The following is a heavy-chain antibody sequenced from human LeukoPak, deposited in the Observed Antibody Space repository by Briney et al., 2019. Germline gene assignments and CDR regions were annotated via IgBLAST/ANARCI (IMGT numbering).Heavy chain of an antibody. V-gene: IGHV3-30*18. D-gene: IGHD5-18*01. CDR2: ISYDGSHK. Sequence: PGRSLRLSCAASGFTFSSYGMHWVRQAPGKGLEWVAVISYDGSHKYYADSVKGRFTISRDNSKNTLYLQMNSLRAEDAAVYYCAKDQRAAMVVWYFDLWGRGALVTVSS. J-gene: IGHJ2*01. CDR1: GFTFSSYG. CDR3: AKDQRAAMVVWYFDL.